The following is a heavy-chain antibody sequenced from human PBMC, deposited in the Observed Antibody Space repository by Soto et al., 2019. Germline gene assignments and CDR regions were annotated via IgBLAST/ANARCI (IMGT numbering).Heavy chain of an antibody. D-gene: IGHD3-10*01. CDR2: INYSGRT. CDR3: AILLLYGSGSRVNFDS. CDR1: GCSISSSSYS. V-gene: IGHV4-39*01. J-gene: IGHJ4*02. Sequence: PSETLSLTCTVSGCSISSSSYSWGWIRQPPGKGLEWIVSINYSGRTNYNPSLKSRVTISVDTSKIQFSLKLTSMTAADTVVYYCAILLLYGSGSRVNFDSCGQGTLVTVFS.